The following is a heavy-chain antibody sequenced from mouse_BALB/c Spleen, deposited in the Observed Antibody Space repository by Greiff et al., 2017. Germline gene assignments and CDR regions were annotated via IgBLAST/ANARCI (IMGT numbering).Heavy chain of an antibody. CDR1: GFTFSSYG. Sequence: EVHLVESGGDLVKPGGSLKLSCAASGFTFSSYGMSWVRQTPDKRLEWVATISSGGSYTYYPDSVKGRFTISRDNAKNTLYLQMSSLKSEDTAMYYCARHGELGRGAWFAYWGQGTLVTVSA. CDR3: ARHGELGRGAWFAY. D-gene: IGHD4-1*01. CDR2: ISSGGSYT. V-gene: IGHV5-6*01. J-gene: IGHJ3*01.